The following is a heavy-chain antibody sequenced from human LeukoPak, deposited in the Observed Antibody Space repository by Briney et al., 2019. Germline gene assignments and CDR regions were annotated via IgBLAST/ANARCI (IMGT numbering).Heavy chain of an antibody. CDR3: ARTKTPNGDSDAFDI. V-gene: IGHV1-69*06. CDR1: GGTFSSYA. Sequence: GASVKVSCKASGGTFSSYAISWVRQAPGQGLEWMGGIIPIFGTANYAQKFQGRVTITADKSTSTAYMELSSLRSEDTAVYYCARTKTPNGDSDAFDIWGQGTMVTVSS. D-gene: IGHD4-17*01. CDR2: IIPIFGTA. J-gene: IGHJ3*02.